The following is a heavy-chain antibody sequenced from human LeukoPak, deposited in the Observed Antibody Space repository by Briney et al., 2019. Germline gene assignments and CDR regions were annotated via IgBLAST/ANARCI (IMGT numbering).Heavy chain of an antibody. CDR1: GDTIVSSNW. J-gene: IGHJ5*02. CDR3: ARAPIMAGFRPTLSAFDP. CDR2: IYHSGNT. V-gene: IGHV4-4*02. D-gene: IGHD3-16*01. Sequence: PSETLSLTCAVSGDTIVSSNWWTWVRQPPGKGLEWIGEIYHSGNTNYNPSLKSRVTMSVDKSKNQFALILSSVTAADTAVYYCARAPIMAGFRPTLSAFDPWGQGTLVTVSS.